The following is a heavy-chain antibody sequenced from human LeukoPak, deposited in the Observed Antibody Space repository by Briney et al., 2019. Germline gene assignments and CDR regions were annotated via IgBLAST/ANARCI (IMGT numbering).Heavy chain of an antibody. Sequence: GASVKVSCKASGYTFSNYYIHWVRQAPGQGLEWMGIINPSGGSAIYAQKFQGRVTMTEDTSTDTAYMELSSLRSEDTAVYYCATDHQSTIVGATLGGYWGQGTLVTVSS. D-gene: IGHD1-26*01. CDR3: ATDHQSTIVGATLGGY. V-gene: IGHV1-46*01. CDR2: INPSGGSA. CDR1: GYTFSNYY. J-gene: IGHJ4*02.